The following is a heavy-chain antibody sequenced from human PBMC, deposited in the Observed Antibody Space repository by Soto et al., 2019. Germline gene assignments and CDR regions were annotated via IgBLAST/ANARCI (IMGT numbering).Heavy chain of an antibody. CDR1: GYTFSIYG. J-gene: IGHJ2*01. CDR3: ARDVSGGTYPWFFDL. D-gene: IGHD1-26*01. V-gene: IGHV1-18*04. Sequence: QVQLVQSGAEVKKPGASVKVSCKASGYTFSIYGISWVRQAPGQGLEWKGWISGYNGNTKYAQKFQDRVTVTTDTPTSGAYMELRSLRSDDTAVYYCARDVSGGTYPWFFDLWGRGTLVTVSS. CDR2: ISGYNGNT.